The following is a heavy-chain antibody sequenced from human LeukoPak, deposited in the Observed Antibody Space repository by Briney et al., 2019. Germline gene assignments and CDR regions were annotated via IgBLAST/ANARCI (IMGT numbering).Heavy chain of an antibody. CDR1: GFTFSSYS. CDR2: ISSSSSYI. V-gene: IGHV3-21*01. CDR3: ARDRRGTSCHDY. Sequence: AGSLRLSCAASGFTFSSYSMNWVRQAPGKGLEWVSYISSSSSYIYYADSVKGRFTISRDNAKNSLYLHMNSLRAEDTAVYYGARDRRGTSCHDYWGQGTLVTVSS. J-gene: IGHJ4*02. D-gene: IGHD2-2*01.